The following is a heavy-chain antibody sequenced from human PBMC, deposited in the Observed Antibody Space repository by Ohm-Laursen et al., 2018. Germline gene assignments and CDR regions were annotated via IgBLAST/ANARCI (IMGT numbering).Heavy chain of an antibody. CDR1: GFTFPHYA. Sequence: SLRLSCSASGFTFPHYAMSWVRQAPGKGLECVSRISGSGGSGASTDYADSVKGRFTISRDNSKNTLYLQMNILRADDTAVYYCAITGGFWNYWGQGTLVTVSS. D-gene: IGHD3-10*01. CDR2: ISGSGGSGAST. J-gene: IGHJ4*02. CDR3: AITGGFWNY. V-gene: IGHV3-23*01.